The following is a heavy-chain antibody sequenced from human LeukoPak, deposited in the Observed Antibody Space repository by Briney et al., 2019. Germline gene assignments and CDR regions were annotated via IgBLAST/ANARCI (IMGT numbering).Heavy chain of an antibody. D-gene: IGHD1-26*01. CDR1: GGSISSYY. CDR2: IYYSGST. J-gene: IGHJ4*02. Sequence: SETLSLTCTVSGGSISSYYWSWIRQPPGKGLEWIGYIYYSGSTNYNPSLKSRVTISVDTSKNQFSLKLSSVTAADTAVYYCARSSGSYYPFDNWGQGTLVTVSS. CDR3: ARSSGSYYPFDN. V-gene: IGHV4-59*01.